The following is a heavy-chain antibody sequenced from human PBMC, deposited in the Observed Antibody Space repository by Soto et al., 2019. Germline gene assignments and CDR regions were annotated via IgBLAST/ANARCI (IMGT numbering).Heavy chain of an antibody. J-gene: IGHJ5*02. CDR1: GYTFTSYY. Sequence: GASVKVSCKASGYTFTSYYMHWVRQAPGQGLEWMGIINPSGGSTSYAQKFQCRVTMTRDTSTSTVYMELSSLRSEDTAVYYCARGVVVTAIGVVWFDPWGQGTLVTVSS. D-gene: IGHD2-21*02. CDR3: ARGVVVTAIGVVWFDP. CDR2: INPSGGST. V-gene: IGHV1-46*01.